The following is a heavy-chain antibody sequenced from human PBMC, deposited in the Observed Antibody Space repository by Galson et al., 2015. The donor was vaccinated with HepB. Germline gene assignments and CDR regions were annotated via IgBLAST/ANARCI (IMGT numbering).Heavy chain of an antibody. V-gene: IGHV3-21*01. D-gene: IGHD3-22*01. CDR1: GFTFSSYS. J-gene: IGHJ4*02. Sequence: SLRLSCAASGFTFSSYSMNWVRQAPGKGLEWVSSISSSSSYIYYADSVKGRFTISRDNAKNSLYLQMNSLRAEDTAVYYCARPLPYDSSGYRSDYWGQGTLVTVSS. CDR2: ISSSSSYI. CDR3: ARPLPYDSSGYRSDY.